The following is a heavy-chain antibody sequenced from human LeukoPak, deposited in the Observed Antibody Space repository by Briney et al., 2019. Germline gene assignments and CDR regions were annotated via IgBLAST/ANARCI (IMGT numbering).Heavy chain of an antibody. CDR1: GFTFSSYP. J-gene: IGHJ4*02. D-gene: IGHD3-22*01. CDR2: ISSHGGNT. Sequence: GGSLRLSCSASGFTFSSYPMHWVRQAPGKGLEYVSAISSHGGNTYYAESVKGRFTISRDNSKNTLYLQMSSLRPEDTAVYYCVKAVYDSGGSYYGWWGQGTLVTVSS. V-gene: IGHV3-64D*06. CDR3: VKAVYDSGGSYYGW.